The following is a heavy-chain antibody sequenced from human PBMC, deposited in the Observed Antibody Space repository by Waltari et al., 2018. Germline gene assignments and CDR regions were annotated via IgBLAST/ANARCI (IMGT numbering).Heavy chain of an antibody. Sequence: EVQLVESGGGLVQPGGSLRLPCAASGFTFRSYWMSWVRQAPGKGLEWVANIKQDGSEKYYVDSVKGRFTISRDNAKNSLYLQMNSLRAEDTAVYYCARGLIVPAAIFDYWGQGTLVTVSS. CDR2: IKQDGSEK. J-gene: IGHJ4*02. V-gene: IGHV3-7*03. CDR1: GFTFRSYW. D-gene: IGHD2-2*02. CDR3: ARGLIVPAAIFDY.